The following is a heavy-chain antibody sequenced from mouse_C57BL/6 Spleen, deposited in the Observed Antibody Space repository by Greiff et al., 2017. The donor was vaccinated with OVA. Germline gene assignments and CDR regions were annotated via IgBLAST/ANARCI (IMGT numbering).Heavy chain of an antibody. CDR1: GYAFTNYL. V-gene: IGHV1-54*01. D-gene: IGHD1-1*01. CDR2: INPGSGGT. J-gene: IGHJ2*01. CDR3: ARSITTVVYFDY. Sequence: VKLMEPGAELVRPGTSVKVSCKASGYAFTNYLIEWVKQRPGQGLEWIGVINPGSGGTNYNEKFKGKATLTADKSSSTAYMQLSSLTSEDSAVYFCARSITTVVYFDYWGQGTTLTVSS.